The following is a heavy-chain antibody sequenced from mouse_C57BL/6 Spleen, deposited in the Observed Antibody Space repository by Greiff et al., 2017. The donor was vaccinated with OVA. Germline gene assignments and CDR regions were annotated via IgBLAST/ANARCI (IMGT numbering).Heavy chain of an antibody. CDR2: IDPEDGET. V-gene: IGHV14-2*01. CDR3: ALYYGSSYGYFDV. CDR1: GFNIKDYY. Sequence: VQLQQSGAELVKPGASVKLSCTASGFNIKDYYMPWVKQRTEQGLEWIGRIDPEDGETKYAPKFQGKATITADTSSNTAYLQLSSLTSEDTAVYYCALYYGSSYGYFDVWGTGTTVTVSS. D-gene: IGHD1-1*01. J-gene: IGHJ1*03.